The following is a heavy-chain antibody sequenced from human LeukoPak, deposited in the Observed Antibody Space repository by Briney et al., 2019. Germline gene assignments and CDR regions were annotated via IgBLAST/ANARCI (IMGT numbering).Heavy chain of an antibody. CDR3: ARNYDSSGYYSPLGY. Sequence: SETLSLTCTVSGGSISSYYWSWIRQPPGKGLEWIGYIYYSGSTNYNPSLKSRVTISVDTSKNQFSLKLSSVTAADTAVYYCARNYDSSGYYSPLGYWGQGTLVTVSS. CDR2: IYYSGST. CDR1: GGSISSYY. V-gene: IGHV4-59*08. J-gene: IGHJ4*02. D-gene: IGHD3-22*01.